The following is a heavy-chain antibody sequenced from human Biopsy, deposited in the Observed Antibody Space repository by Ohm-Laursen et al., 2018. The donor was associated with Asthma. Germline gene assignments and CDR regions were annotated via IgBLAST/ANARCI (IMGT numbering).Heavy chain of an antibody. V-gene: IGHV3-30*03. Sequence: SLRLSCSASGFSFSEFVMHWVRQAPGKGLEWVAVISFDGIHKYYADSVKGRYTVSRDNSQNTLNLEMTSLKAEDTALYYCARVAVGSSWVYFYYGMDVWGQGTTVTVSS. CDR2: ISFDGIHK. D-gene: IGHD6-13*01. CDR1: GFSFSEFV. J-gene: IGHJ6*02. CDR3: ARVAVGSSWVYFYYGMDV.